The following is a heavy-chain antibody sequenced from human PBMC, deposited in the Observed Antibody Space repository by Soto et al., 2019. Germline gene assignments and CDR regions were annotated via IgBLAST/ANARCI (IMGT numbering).Heavy chain of an antibody. D-gene: IGHD1-1*01. CDR3: AKAANWNEEAPLDY. J-gene: IGHJ4*02. CDR2: ISYDGSNK. Sequence: QVQLVESGGGVVQPGRSLRLSCAASGFTFSSYGMHWVRQAPGKGLEWVAVISYDGSNKYYADSVKGRFTISRDNSKNTLYLQMNSLRAEDTAVYYCAKAANWNEEAPLDYWGQGTLVTVSS. V-gene: IGHV3-30*18. CDR1: GFTFSSYG.